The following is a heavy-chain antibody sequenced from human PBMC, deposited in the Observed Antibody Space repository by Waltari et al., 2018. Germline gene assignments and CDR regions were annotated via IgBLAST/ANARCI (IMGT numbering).Heavy chain of an antibody. CDR3: ARGLGERYYLDHFDS. J-gene: IGHJ4*02. CDR2: LYYSGIT. Sequence: QVQLQESGPGLVKPSETLSVTCTVSGGSVSSGTYYWSWIRQPPGRGLEWIVYLYYSGITNYNPSLKSRGTVSIDTAQNQFSLNLNSVTAADTAVYYCARGLGERYYLDHFDSWGQGTLVTVSS. V-gene: IGHV4-61*01. CDR1: GGSVSSGTYY. D-gene: IGHD1-26*01.